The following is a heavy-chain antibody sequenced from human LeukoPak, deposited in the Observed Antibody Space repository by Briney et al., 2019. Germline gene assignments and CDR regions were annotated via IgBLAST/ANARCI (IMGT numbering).Heavy chain of an antibody. Sequence: SETLSLMCTLSGGSISSYYGSWIRQPPGEGLEWIGYIYYCGSTNYSSSHKRRVTISVDTSKNQFSLKLSSVTAADTAVYYCARDELDYYDSSGYPKGYYFDYWGQGTLVTVSS. V-gene: IGHV4-59*01. CDR1: GGSISSYY. D-gene: IGHD3-22*01. CDR2: IYYCGST. J-gene: IGHJ4*02. CDR3: ARDELDYYDSSGYPKGYYFDY.